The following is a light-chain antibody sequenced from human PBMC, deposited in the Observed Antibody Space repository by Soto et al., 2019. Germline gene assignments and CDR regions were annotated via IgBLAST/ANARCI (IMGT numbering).Light chain of an antibody. CDR2: ATS. J-gene: IGKJ1*01. Sequence: EIVLTQSPDTLSVSPGERATLSCRASQSVSSSHLAWYQQKPGQAPRLLIYATSNRATGIPDRFSGSGSGTEFTLSISRLEPEDFALYHCQQYGTSPTFGQGTKVDIK. CDR3: QQYGTSPT. V-gene: IGKV3-20*01. CDR1: QSVSSSH.